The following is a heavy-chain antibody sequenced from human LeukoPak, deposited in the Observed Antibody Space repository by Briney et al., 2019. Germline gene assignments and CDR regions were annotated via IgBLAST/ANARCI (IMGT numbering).Heavy chain of an antibody. CDR1: GFTFDDYA. V-gene: IGHV3-9*01. D-gene: IGHD6-19*01. CDR2: ISWNSGSI. CDR3: ARILDSAWGELGY. J-gene: IGHJ4*02. Sequence: PGGSLRLSCIASGFTFDDYAMHWVRQAPGKGLEWVSGISWNSGSIGYADSVKGRFTISRDNSKNTLYLQMNSLRAEDTAVYYCARILDSAWGELGYWGQGTLVTVSS.